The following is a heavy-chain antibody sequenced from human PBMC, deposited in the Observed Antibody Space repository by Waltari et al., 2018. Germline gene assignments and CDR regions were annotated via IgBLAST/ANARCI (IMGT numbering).Heavy chain of an antibody. V-gene: IGHV4-39*01. CDR3: ARGTTMAATAN. D-gene: IGHD6-19*01. CDR1: GGSLSSTSYY. CDR2: IDYSGNT. J-gene: IGHJ4*02. Sequence: QLQESGPGLVKPSETQSLSCTVSGGSLSSTSYYWGWIRQSPGKGLEWIGSIDYSGNTYYNPSLKSRVTISVDRSKNQFSLKLSSVTAAETAVYYCARGTTMAATANWGQGTLVTVSS.